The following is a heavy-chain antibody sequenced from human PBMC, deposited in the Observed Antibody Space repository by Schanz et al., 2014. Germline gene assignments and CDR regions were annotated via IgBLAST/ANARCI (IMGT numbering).Heavy chain of an antibody. V-gene: IGHV3-33*08. CDR1: GFTFSSYA. J-gene: IGHJ4*02. CDR3: ARGGPAYYFDD. CDR2: IWYDGSNK. Sequence: VQLLESGGGLVQPGGSLRLSCAASGFTFSSYAMSWVRQAPGKGLEWVAVIWYDGSNKYYADSVKGRFTISRDNSKNTLFLQMNSLRAEDTAVYYCARGGPAYYFDDWGQGTLVTVSS.